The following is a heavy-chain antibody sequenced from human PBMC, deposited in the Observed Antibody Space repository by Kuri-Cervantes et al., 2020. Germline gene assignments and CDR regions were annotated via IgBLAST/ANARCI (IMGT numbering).Heavy chain of an antibody. D-gene: IGHD3-10*01. J-gene: IGHJ6*03. V-gene: IGHV3-48*01. Sequence: LSLTCVASGFTFSSYSMNWVRQAPGKGLEWVSYISSSSSTIYYADSVKGRFTISRDNAKNSLYLQMNSLRAEDTAVYYCARDTYGSGSYGVYYYYYMDVWGKGTTVTVSS. CDR3: ARDTYGSGSYGVYYYYYMDV. CDR1: GFTFSSYS. CDR2: ISSSSSTI.